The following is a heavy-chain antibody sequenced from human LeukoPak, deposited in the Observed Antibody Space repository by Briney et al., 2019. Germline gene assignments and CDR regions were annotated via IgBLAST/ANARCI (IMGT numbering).Heavy chain of an antibody. Sequence: ASVKVSCKASGYTFTSYGISWVRQAPGQGLEWMGWISAYNGNTNYAQKLQGRVTMTTDTSTSTAYMELRSLRSDDTAVYYCARDCFEDYYDSSGYYAFFDYWGQGTLVTVSS. J-gene: IGHJ4*02. CDR1: GYTFTSYG. CDR2: ISAYNGNT. V-gene: IGHV1-18*01. D-gene: IGHD3-22*01. CDR3: ARDCFEDYYDSSGYYAFFDY.